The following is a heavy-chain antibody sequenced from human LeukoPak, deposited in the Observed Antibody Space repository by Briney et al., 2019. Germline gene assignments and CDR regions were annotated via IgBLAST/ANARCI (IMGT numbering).Heavy chain of an antibody. J-gene: IGHJ5*02. CDR3: ARVDKSSSWYRNWFDP. Sequence: SETLSLTCAVYGRSFSGYYWSWIRQPPGKGLEWIGEINHSGSTNYNPSLKSRVTISVDTSKNQFSLKLSSVTAADTAVYYCARVDKSSSWYRNWFDPWGQGTLVTVSS. CDR1: GRSFSGYY. D-gene: IGHD6-13*01. CDR2: INHSGST. V-gene: IGHV4-34*01.